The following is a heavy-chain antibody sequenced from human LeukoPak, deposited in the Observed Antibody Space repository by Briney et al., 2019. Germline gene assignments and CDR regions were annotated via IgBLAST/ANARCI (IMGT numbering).Heavy chain of an antibody. Sequence: GESLKISCQGSGYSFSSYWIHWVRQMPGKGLESMGIIHPGNSENTYSPSFQGQVTMSVDKSINTAYLQWSSLKASDTAMYYCARRGGGNTGGFFFDYWGQGSLVTVSS. CDR2: IHPGNSEN. J-gene: IGHJ4*02. CDR1: GYSFSSYW. CDR3: ARRGGGNTGGFFFDY. D-gene: IGHD5-18*01. V-gene: IGHV5-51*01.